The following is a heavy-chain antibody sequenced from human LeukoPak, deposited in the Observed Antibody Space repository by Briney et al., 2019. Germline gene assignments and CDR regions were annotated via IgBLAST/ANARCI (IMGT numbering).Heavy chain of an antibody. CDR2: IRYDGSNK. Sequence: PGGSLRLSCAASGFTFSSYGMHWVRQAPGKGLEWVAFIRYDGSNKYYADSVKGRFTISRDNSKNTLYLQMNSLRAEDTAVYYCARGFSSGWSDYYFDYWGQGTLVTVPS. CDR3: ARGFSSGWSDYYFDY. CDR1: GFTFSSYG. D-gene: IGHD6-19*01. V-gene: IGHV3-30*02. J-gene: IGHJ4*02.